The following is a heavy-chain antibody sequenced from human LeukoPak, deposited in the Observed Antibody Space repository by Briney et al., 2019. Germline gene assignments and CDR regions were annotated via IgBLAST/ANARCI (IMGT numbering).Heavy chain of an antibody. D-gene: IGHD3-3*01. CDR2: ISGSGGST. Sequence: AGGSLRLSCAASGFTFSSYSMNWVRQAPGKGLEWVSAISGSGGSTYYADSVKGRFTISRDNSKNTLYLQMNSLRAEDTAVYYCAKVPGITIFGEAFDIWGQGTMVTVSS. CDR1: GFTFSSYS. CDR3: AKVPGITIFGEAFDI. J-gene: IGHJ3*02. V-gene: IGHV3-23*01.